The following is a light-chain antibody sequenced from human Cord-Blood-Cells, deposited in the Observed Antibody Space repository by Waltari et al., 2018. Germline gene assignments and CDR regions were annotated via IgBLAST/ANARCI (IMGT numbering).Light chain of an antibody. CDR3: QQYNSYATT. J-gene: IGKJ2*01. CDR2: DAS. Sequence: DIQMTQSPSTLSASVGDRVTTTCRASQSISSWLAWDQQKPGKAPKLLIYDASSLESGVPSRFSGSGSGTEFTLTISSLQPDDFATYYCQQYNSYATTFGQGTKLEIK. CDR1: QSISSW. V-gene: IGKV1-5*01.